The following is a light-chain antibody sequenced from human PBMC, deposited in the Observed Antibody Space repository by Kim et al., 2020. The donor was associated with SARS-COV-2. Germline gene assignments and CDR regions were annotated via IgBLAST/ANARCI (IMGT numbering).Light chain of an antibody. CDR2: DAS. CDR3: QQRSSWPP. J-gene: IGKJ5*01. Sequence: SLSPGESAPLSCRASQSVSSYLAWYQQKPGQAPSLLIYDASNRATGILARFSGRGSGTDFTLTISSLEPEDSAVYYCQQRSSWPPFGQGTRLEIK. V-gene: IGKV3-11*01. CDR1: QSVSSY.